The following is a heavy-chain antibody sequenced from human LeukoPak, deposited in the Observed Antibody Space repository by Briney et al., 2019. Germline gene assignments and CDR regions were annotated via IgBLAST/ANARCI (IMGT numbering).Heavy chain of an antibody. CDR1: GFTVSSNY. Sequence: PGGSLRLSCAASGFTVSSNYMSWVRQAPGKGLEWVSVIYSGGSTYYADSVKGRFTISRDNSKNTLYLQMNSLRAEDTAVYYCASPRIIYSRSWFYFDYWGQGTLVTVSS. D-gene: IGHD6-13*01. CDR3: ASPRIIYSRSWFYFDY. CDR2: IYSGGST. V-gene: IGHV3-66*01. J-gene: IGHJ4*02.